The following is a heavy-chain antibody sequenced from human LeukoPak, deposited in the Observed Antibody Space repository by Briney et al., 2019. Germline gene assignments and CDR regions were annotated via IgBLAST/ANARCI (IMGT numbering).Heavy chain of an antibody. CDR3: ARDLSPMITFGGVIVPGWDLDY. J-gene: IGHJ4*02. CDR1: GLTFSIYC. D-gene: IGHD3-16*02. Sequence: PGRSLRLSCAASGLTFSIYCMNCVRHPPRKVLEWVSSISSSSSYIYYADSVEERFTSSRDKAKTSLNLQMNGLRAEDTAVYYGARDLSPMITFGGVIVPGWDLDYWGQGTLVTVSS. CDR2: ISSSSSYI. V-gene: IGHV3-21*01.